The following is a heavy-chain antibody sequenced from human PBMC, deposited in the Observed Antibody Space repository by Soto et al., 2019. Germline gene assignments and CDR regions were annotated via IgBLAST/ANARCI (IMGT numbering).Heavy chain of an antibody. J-gene: IGHJ4*01. D-gene: IGHD1-7*01. Sequence: SETLSLTCTVSGASIISRTYLWGWIRQPPGRGLEWIGSIHYSGRTYHNPSLKSRVTISADTSKNHLSLKLSAVTAADTAVYYCARYTAETTGTTPSDYWGRGTLGTVSS. CDR3: ARYTAETTGTTPSDY. V-gene: IGHV4-39*02. CDR1: GASIISRTYL. CDR2: IHYSGRT.